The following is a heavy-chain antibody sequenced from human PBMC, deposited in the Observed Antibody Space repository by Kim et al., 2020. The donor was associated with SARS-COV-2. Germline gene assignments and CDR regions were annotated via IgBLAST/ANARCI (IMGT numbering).Heavy chain of an antibody. CDR1: GGSISSYY. V-gene: IGHV4-59*01. CDR2: IYYSGST. J-gene: IGHJ3*02. CDR3: ARSWVADDAFDI. D-gene: IGHD2-15*01. Sequence: SETLSLTCTVSGGSISSYYWSWIRQPPGKGLEWIGYIYYSGSTNYNPSLKSRVTISVDTSKNQFSLKLSSVTAADTAVYYCARSWVADDAFDIWGQGTMVTVSS.